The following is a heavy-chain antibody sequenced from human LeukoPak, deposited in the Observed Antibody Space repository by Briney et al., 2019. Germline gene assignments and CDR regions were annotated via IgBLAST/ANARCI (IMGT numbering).Heavy chain of an antibody. CDR2: IYSSGST. Sequence: PSETLSLTCTVSGASIGSYYWSWIRQPPGKALEWIGYIYSSGSTNYNPSLKSRVIISVDTSKNQFSLKLSSVTAADTAVYYCARRTLCCGERFDPWGQGTLVTVSS. V-gene: IGHV4-59*08. CDR3: ARRTLCCGERFDP. J-gene: IGHJ5*02. CDR1: GASIGSYY. D-gene: IGHD3-16*01.